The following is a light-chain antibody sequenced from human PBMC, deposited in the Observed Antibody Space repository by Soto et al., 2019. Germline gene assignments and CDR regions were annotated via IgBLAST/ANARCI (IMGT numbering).Light chain of an antibody. CDR1: SSDVGGYNF. V-gene: IGLV2-8*01. CDR2: EVT. CDR3: SSYGGSNNFV. Sequence: QSALTQPPSASGSPGQSVTVSCTGTSSDVGGYNFVSWYQHFPGKAPKLIIYEVTKRPSGVPDRFSGSKSGNTASLTVSGPQTDDEADYYCSSYGGSNNFVFGTGTKVTVL. J-gene: IGLJ1*01.